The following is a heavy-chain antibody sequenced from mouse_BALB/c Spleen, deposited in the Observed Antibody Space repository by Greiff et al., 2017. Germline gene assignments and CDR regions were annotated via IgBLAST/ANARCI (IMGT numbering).Heavy chain of an antibody. CDR3: ARDPNYYAIDY. CDR2: ISSGGSYT. CDR1: GFTFSSYA. Sequence: EVKLVESGGGLVKPGGSLKLSCAASGFTFSSYAMSWVRQSPEKRLEWVAEISSGGSYTYYPDTVTGRFTISRDDAKNTLYLEMSSLRSEDTAKYYCARDPNYYAIDYWGQGTSVTVSS. J-gene: IGHJ4*01. V-gene: IGHV5-9-4*01.